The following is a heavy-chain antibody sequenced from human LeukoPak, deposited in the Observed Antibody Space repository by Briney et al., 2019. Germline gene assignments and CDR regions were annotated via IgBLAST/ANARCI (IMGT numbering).Heavy chain of an antibody. J-gene: IGHJ6*02. CDR1: GGSISSGGYI. D-gene: IGHD1-1*01. Sequence: PSETLSLTCTVSGGSISSGGYIWSWFRQHPGKGLEWMGYIYSSGSTYYNPSLKSRLTISIDTSKNQFSLKLSSVTAADTAVYYCARAGVFGTSFGMDVWGQGTSVTVSS. V-gene: IGHV4-31*03. CDR3: ARAGVFGTSFGMDV. CDR2: IYSSGST.